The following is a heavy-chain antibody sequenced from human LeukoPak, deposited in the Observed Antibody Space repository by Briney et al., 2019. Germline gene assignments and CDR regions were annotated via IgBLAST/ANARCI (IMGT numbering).Heavy chain of an antibody. CDR2: IDGSGSSI. V-gene: IGHV3-48*03. CDR3: ATKVPGTSHFSH. D-gene: IGHD6-19*01. CDR1: GFTLRNYE. J-gene: IGHJ4*02. Sequence: GGSLRLSCAGSGFTLRNYEMNWVRQAPGKGLEWVSYIDGSGSSIYYVDSVKGRFTTSRDNAKNSLYLQMSSLRAEDTAVYYCATKVPGTSHFSHWGQGILVTVSS.